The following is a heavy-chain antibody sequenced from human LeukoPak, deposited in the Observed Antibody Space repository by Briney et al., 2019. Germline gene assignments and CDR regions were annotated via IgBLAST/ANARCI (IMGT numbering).Heavy chain of an antibody. Sequence: GGSLRLSCAGSGFTFSSYWMHWVRQAPGKGLVWVSRIYIDGTSTTYADSVKGRFTISRDNAKNSLYLQMNSLRAEDTAVYYCGRIYDRYFDYWGQGTLVSVSS. CDR3: GRIYDRYFDY. CDR2: IYIDGTST. D-gene: IGHD3-22*01. J-gene: IGHJ4*02. V-gene: IGHV3-74*01. CDR1: GFTFSSYW.